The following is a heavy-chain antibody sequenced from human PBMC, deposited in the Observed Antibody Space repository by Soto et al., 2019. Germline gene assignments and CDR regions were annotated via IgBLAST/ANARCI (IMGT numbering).Heavy chain of an antibody. Sequence: SETLSLTCTVYGDSITNNHWWSWVRQPPGKGPELIGEIYHTGIANYNPYLESRVAFSVDKSKNQFSLSLTSVTSADTAVYYCVSKLGPYYYGLDVWGQGTTVTVSS. CDR1: GDSITNNHW. J-gene: IGHJ6*02. V-gene: IGHV4-4*02. CDR2: IYHTGIA. D-gene: IGHD3-16*01. CDR3: VSKLGPYYYGLDV.